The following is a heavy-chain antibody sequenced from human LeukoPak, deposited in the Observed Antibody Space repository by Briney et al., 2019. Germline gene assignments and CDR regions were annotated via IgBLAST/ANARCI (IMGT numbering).Heavy chain of an antibody. J-gene: IGHJ4*02. D-gene: IGHD2-2*03. CDR1: GFTFSSYA. V-gene: IGHV3-30*01. CDR2: ISYDGSNK. Sequence: GGSLGLSCAASGFTFSSYAMHWVRQAPGKGLEWVAVISYDGSNKYYADSVKGRFTISRDNSKNTLYLQMNSLRAEDTAVYYCARGEWMDYWGQGTLVTVSS. CDR3: ARGEWMDY.